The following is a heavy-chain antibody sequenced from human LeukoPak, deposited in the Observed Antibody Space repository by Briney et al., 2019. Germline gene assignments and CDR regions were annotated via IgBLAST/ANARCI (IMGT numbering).Heavy chain of an antibody. CDR2: ISGSGGST. Sequence: PGGSLRLSCAASGFTFSSYAMSWVRQAPGRGLEWVSAISGSGGSTYYADSVKGRFTISRDNSKTTLFLQMNSLRAEDTAVYYCAKSPTRLLYYFDYWGQGTLVTVSS. CDR1: GFTFSSYA. V-gene: IGHV3-23*01. CDR3: AKSPTRLLYYFDY. D-gene: IGHD2-15*01. J-gene: IGHJ4*02.